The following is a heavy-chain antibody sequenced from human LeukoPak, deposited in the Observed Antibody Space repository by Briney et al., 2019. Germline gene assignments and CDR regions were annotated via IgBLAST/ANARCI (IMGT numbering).Heavy chain of an antibody. J-gene: IGHJ1*01. CDR1: GFTFRSYS. CDR2: TDVGGDGYK. CDR3: TSWGDTTAEYFQR. D-gene: IGHD2-21*02. V-gene: IGHV3-21*05. Sequence: GGSLRLSCAASGFTFRSYSMNWVRQAPGKGLEWISYTDVGGDGYKYYADSVKGRFTISRDNAKNSLYLQMNSLRVEDTAVYYCTSWGDTTAEYFQRWGQGTLVTVSS.